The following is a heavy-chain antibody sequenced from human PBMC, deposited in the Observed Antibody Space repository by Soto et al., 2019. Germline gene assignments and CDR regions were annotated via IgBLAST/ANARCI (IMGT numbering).Heavy chain of an antibody. CDR1: GFTFSTYW. V-gene: IGHV3-7*04. Sequence: GGSLRLSCAASGFTFSTYWMSWVRQAPGKGLEWVANINQDGRAAWYVDSVKGRFTISRDNAKKSLYLQMNSLRLEDTAVYYCARGDYHDTLGPFSDASDIWGPGTMVTVSS. CDR2: INQDGRAA. CDR3: ARGDYHDTLGPFSDASDI. J-gene: IGHJ3*02. D-gene: IGHD3-22*01.